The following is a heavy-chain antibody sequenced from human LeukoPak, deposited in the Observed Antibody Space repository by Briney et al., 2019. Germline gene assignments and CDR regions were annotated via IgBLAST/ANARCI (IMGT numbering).Heavy chain of an antibody. J-gene: IGHJ4*02. CDR1: GFNFKAFA. CDR3: AKIPHPDKWLVADFDY. Sequence: GGSLRLSCAAFGFNFKAFAMTWVRQLPGRGLEWVSVVHGGGGAAQYADSVKGRFTISRDNSQNILYLQMTNLRADDTAVYYCAKIPHPDKWLVADFDYWGRGTLVTVSS. V-gene: IGHV3-23*01. D-gene: IGHD6-19*01. CDR2: VHGGGGAA.